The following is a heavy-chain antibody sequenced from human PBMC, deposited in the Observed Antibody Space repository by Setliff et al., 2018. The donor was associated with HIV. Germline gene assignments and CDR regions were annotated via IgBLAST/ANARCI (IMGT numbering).Heavy chain of an antibody. CDR3: ANRFRTSNNWYYFDY. CDR1: GFTFSSYA. Sequence: GALRLSCSPSGFTFSSYAMSWVRQAPGKGLEWVSAISGSGSSTYYADSVKGRFTISRDNTKNTLSLQMNSLGAEDTAIYYCANRFRTSNNWYYFDYWGPGTLVTVSS. J-gene: IGHJ4*02. D-gene: IGHD6-13*01. V-gene: IGHV3-23*01. CDR2: ISGSGSST.